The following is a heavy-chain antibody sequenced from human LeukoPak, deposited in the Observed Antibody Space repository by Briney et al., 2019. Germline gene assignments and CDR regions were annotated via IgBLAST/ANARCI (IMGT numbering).Heavy chain of an antibody. J-gene: IGHJ4*02. CDR1: GYTFTNYW. CDR2: MYPGDSDT. Sequence: GESLKISCRAAGYTFTNYWIGWVRQMPGKGLEWMGIMYPGDSDTRYSPSFQGQDTLSADKSISPAYLQWSSLKASDTAMYYCAASTYGSGAYVGFDSWGQGTLVTVSS. V-gene: IGHV5-51*01. CDR3: AASTYGSGAYVGFDS. D-gene: IGHD3-10*01.